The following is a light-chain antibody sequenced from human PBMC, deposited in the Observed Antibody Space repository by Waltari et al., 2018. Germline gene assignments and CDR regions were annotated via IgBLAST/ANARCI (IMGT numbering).Light chain of an antibody. V-gene: IGKV1D-12*01. CDR3: QQANSFPIT. CDR2: AAS. CDR1: QGISSW. J-gene: IGKJ5*01. Sequence: TCRASQGISSWLVWYQQKPGKAPKLLIYAASNLQSGVPSRFSGSGSRTEFTLTISSLQPEDFATYYCQQANSFPITFGQGTRLEIK.